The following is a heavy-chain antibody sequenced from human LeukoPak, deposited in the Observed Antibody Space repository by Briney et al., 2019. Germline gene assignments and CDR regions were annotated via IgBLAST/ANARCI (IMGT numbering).Heavy chain of an antibody. V-gene: IGHV3-23*01. D-gene: IGHD1-26*01. Sequence: GGSLRLSCLTSGFTFSTNAMSWVRQAPGKGLEWISGISGSGASTYYADSVTGRFTISRDNSRNTLYLQMNSLRGDDTAVYYCAKDVGKWESLHFFDYRGQGTLVTVSS. CDR3: AKDVGKWESLHFFDY. CDR1: GFTFSTNA. J-gene: IGHJ4*02. CDR2: ISGSGAST.